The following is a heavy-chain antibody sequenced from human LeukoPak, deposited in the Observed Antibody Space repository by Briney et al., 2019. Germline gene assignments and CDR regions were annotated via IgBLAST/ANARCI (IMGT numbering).Heavy chain of an antibody. D-gene: IGHD1/OR15-1a*01. V-gene: IGHV4-39*01. CDR2: IFYTGST. J-gene: IGHJ4*02. CDR1: GGSISTDDYY. CDR3: ARRTIPNKYYFDS. Sequence: PSETLSLTCTVSGGSISTDDYYWGWIRQPPGQGLEWIGSIFYTGSTSYNPSLKSRVTMSVDTSKNQFSLSLSSMTAADTALYYCARRTIPNKYYFDSWGQGTLVTVSS.